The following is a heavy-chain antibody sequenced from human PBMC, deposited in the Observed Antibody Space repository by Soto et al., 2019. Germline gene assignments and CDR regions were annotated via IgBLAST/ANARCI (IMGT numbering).Heavy chain of an antibody. D-gene: IGHD6-19*01. CDR3: AREVGSSGWYFGY. V-gene: IGHV1-2*04. J-gene: IGHJ4*02. CDR2: INPNSGGT. Sequence: ASVKVSCKASGYTFTGYKMHWVRQAPGQGLEWMGWINPNSGGTNYAQKFQGWVTMTRDTSISTAYMELSRLRSDDTAVYYCAREVGSSGWYFGYWGQGTLVTVSS. CDR1: GYTFTGYK.